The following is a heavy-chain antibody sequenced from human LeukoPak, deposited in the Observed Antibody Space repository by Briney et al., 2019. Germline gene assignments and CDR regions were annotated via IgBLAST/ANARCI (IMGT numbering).Heavy chain of an antibody. Sequence: PSETLSLTCTVSGNSISSGSYSWGWFRQPPGKGLEWIGNIYSSGSTYYNPSLESRVTISVDTSKSQFSLKLSSVTAADTAVYYCVRGLSASYDFNWFDSWGQGTLVTVSS. D-gene: IGHD2/OR15-2a*01. V-gene: IGHV4-39*07. J-gene: IGHJ5*01. CDR3: VRGLSASYDFNWFDS. CDR1: GNSISSGSYS. CDR2: IYSSGST.